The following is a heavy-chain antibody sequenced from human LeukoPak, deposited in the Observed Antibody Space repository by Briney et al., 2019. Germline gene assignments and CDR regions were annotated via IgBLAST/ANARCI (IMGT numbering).Heavy chain of an antibody. Sequence: SETLSLTCTVSGGSISSGGYYWSWIRQHPGKGLEWIGYIYYSGSTYYNPSLKSRVTISVDTSKNQFSLKLSSVTAADTAVYYCARHDQPWELLSYFDYWGQGTLVTVSS. CDR1: GGSISSGGYY. V-gene: IGHV4-31*03. CDR2: IYYSGST. D-gene: IGHD1-26*01. J-gene: IGHJ4*02. CDR3: ARHDQPWELLSYFDY.